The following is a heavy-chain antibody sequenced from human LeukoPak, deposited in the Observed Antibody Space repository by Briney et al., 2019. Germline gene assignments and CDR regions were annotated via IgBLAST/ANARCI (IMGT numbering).Heavy chain of an antibody. CDR1: GGTFSSYA. Sequence: ASVKVSCKASGGTFSSYAISWVRQAPGQGLEWMGGIIPIFGTANYAQKFQGRVTITADESTSTAYMELSSLRSEDTAVYYCARGRFLEWLSEAYYYYMDVWGKGTTVTVFS. CDR2: IIPIFGTA. D-gene: IGHD3-3*01. CDR3: ARGRFLEWLSEAYYYYMDV. J-gene: IGHJ6*03. V-gene: IGHV1-69*13.